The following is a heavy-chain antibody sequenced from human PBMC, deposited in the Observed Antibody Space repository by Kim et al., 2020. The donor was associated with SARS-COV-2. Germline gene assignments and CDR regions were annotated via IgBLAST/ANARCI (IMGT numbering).Heavy chain of an antibody. J-gene: IGHJ4*01. CDR1: GVSISDNNLF. Sequence: SETLSLTCSVSGVSISDNNLFWGWVRQPPGRGLQWIGSMHPGGNTYFTPSLESRAAISLDTSKNQFSLKMTSMTAADSAIYYCLRRNRDPNTGYYYVDHWGHGILVTVSS. CDR3: LRRNRDPNTGYYYVDH. V-gene: IGHV4-39*01. D-gene: IGHD3-9*01. CDR2: MHPGGNT.